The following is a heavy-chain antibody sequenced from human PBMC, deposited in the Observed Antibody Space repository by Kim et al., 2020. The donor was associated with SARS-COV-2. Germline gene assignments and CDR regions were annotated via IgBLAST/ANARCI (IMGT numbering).Heavy chain of an antibody. CDR3: ARSPDIVATISLDY. Sequence: SRKFQGRVTITRDTSASKAYMELSSLRSEDTAVYYCARSPDIVATISLDYWGQGTLVTVSS. V-gene: IGHV1-3*01. J-gene: IGHJ4*02. D-gene: IGHD5-12*01.